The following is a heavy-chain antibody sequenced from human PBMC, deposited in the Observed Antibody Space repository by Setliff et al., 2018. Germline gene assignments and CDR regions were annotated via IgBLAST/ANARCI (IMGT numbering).Heavy chain of an antibody. J-gene: IGHJ5*02. CDR1: GSSISNDYY. Sequence: SETLSLTCGVSGSSISNDYYWGWIRQPPGRGLEWIGIISHSGSTDYNPSLKSRVTISLDKSRNQFSLHLNSVTASDTAEYYCARASYGWGSHYKIKWFDPWGQGTLVTVSS. V-gene: IGHV4-38-2*01. CDR2: ISHSGST. CDR3: ARASYGWGSHYKIKWFDP. D-gene: IGHD3-10*01.